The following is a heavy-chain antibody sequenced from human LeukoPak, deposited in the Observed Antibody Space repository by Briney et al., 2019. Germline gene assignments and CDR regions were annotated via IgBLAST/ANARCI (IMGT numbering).Heavy chain of an antibody. CDR1: GFTFSSYA. Sequence: GGSLRLSCAASGFTFSSYAMSWVRQAPGKGLEWVSAISSSGDTYYAGSVKGRFTISRDNSKNTLYLQMNSLRAEDTAVHYCAKDAVGATAYYFDYWGQGTLVTVSS. CDR3: AKDAVGATAYYFDY. D-gene: IGHD1-26*01. J-gene: IGHJ4*02. CDR2: ISSSGDT. V-gene: IGHV3-23*01.